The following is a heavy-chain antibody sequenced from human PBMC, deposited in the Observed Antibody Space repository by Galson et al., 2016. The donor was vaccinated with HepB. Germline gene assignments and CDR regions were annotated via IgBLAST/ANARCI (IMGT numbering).Heavy chain of an antibody. D-gene: IGHD2-15*01. CDR1: GGYSTSSY. J-gene: IGHJ5*02. CDR3: ATEVVGYVAT. CDR2: IYYNGNT. V-gene: IGHV4-59*01. Sequence: SETLSLTCSVSGGYSTSSYWSWIRQPPGKGLQWIGYIYYNGNTNYNPSLKSRVTISVDTSKTQFSLRLSSVTAADTAVYYCATEVVGYVATWGQGTLVTVSS.